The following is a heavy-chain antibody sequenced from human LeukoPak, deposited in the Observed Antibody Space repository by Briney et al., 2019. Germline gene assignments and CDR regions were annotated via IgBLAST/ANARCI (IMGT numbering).Heavy chain of an antibody. D-gene: IGHD3-3*01. J-gene: IGHJ6*02. V-gene: IGHV3-21*01. CDR1: GFTFSSYS. Sequence: GGSLRLSCAASGFTFSSYSMNWVRQAPGKGLEWVSSISSSSSYIYYADSVKGRFTISRDNAKNSLYLQMNSLRAEDTAVYYCAREELYDFQYYYGMDVWGQGTTVTVSS. CDR3: AREELYDFQYYYGMDV. CDR2: ISSSSSYI.